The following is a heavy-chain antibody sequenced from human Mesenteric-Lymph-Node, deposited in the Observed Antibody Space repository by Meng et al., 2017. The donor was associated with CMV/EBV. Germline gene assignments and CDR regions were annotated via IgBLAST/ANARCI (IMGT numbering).Heavy chain of an antibody. V-gene: IGHV3-23*03. CDR1: GFTFSSYA. CDR2: IYSGGTST. J-gene: IGHJ4*02. CDR3: ATLDPDSGGWYR. D-gene: IGHD6-19*01. Sequence: GESLKISCAASGFTFSSYAMSWVRQAPGKGLEWVSVIYSGGTSTYYADSVKGRFTISRDNSKNTLFLQMNSLRAEDTAVYYCATLDPDSGGWYRWGQGTLVTVSS.